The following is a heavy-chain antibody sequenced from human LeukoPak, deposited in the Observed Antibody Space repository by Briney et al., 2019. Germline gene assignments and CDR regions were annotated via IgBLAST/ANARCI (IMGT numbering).Heavy chain of an antibody. Sequence: SETLSLTCTVSGGSISSSSYYWGWIRPPPGKGLESVGSIYYSGITYYNPSLKSRVTIPVETSKNQFSLRLSSVTAADTAVYYCARLEQWLVPGGYFDYWGQGTLVTVSS. CDR1: GGSISSSSYY. V-gene: IGHV4-39*01. CDR2: IYYSGIT. CDR3: ARLEQWLVPGGYFDY. J-gene: IGHJ4*02. D-gene: IGHD6-19*01.